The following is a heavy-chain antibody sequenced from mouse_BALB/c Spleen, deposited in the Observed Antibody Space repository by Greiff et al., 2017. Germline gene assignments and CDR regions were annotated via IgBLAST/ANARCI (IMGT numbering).Heavy chain of an antibody. CDR1: GYTFTDYN. D-gene: IGHD1-2*01. Sequence: EVQLQESGPELVKPGASVKIPCKASGYTFTDYNMDWVKQSHGKSLEWIGDINPNNGGTIYNQKFKGKATLTVDKSSSTAYMELRSLTSEDTAVYYCARNGVLRPLGRGAMDYWGQGTSVTVSS. CDR2: INPNNGGT. V-gene: IGHV1-18*01. CDR3: ARNGVLRPLGRGAMDY. J-gene: IGHJ4*01.